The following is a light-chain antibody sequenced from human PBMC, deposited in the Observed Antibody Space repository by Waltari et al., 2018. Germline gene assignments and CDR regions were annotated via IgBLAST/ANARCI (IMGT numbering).Light chain of an antibody. Sequence: EIVMTQSPATLSLSPGERASLSCRASQSVSSSLAWYQQKPGQPPRLFIYGASNMAAGFPVRFSGSGSGTEFTLTISSLEPEYVAFYYCHHSSDWPLTFGEGTKVGIK. CDR2: GAS. V-gene: IGKV3D-15*01. J-gene: IGKJ4*01. CDR3: HHSSDWPLT. CDR1: QSVSSS.